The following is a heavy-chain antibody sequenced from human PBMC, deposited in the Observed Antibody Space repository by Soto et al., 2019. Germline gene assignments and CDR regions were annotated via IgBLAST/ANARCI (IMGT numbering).Heavy chain of an antibody. CDR3: AKGGSANFRIGRIVVVTAIDY. Sequence: GGSLRLSCAASGFTFSSYAMSWVRQAPGKGLEWVSAISGSGGSTYYADSVKGRFTISRDNSKNTLYLQMNSLRAEDTAVYYCAKGGSANFRIGRIVVVTAIDYWGQGTLVTVSS. CDR1: GFTFSSYA. V-gene: IGHV3-23*01. D-gene: IGHD2-21*02. CDR2: ISGSGGST. J-gene: IGHJ4*02.